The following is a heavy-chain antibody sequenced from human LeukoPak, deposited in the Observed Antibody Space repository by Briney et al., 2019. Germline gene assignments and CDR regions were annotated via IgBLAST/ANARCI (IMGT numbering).Heavy chain of an antibody. CDR3: ARDRSTVVTQNWFDP. Sequence: ASVKVSCKASGYTFTGYYMHWVRQAPGQGLEWMGWINPNSGGTNYAQKFQGRVTMTRDTSISTAYMELSRLRSDDTAVYYCARDRSTVVTQNWFDPWGQGTLVTVPS. CDR1: GYTFTGYY. V-gene: IGHV1-2*02. J-gene: IGHJ5*02. CDR2: INPNSGGT. D-gene: IGHD2-15*01.